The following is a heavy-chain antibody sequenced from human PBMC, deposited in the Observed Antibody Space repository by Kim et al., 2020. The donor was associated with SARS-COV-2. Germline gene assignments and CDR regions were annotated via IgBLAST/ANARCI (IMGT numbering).Heavy chain of an antibody. J-gene: IGHJ4*02. V-gene: IGHV1-18*04. CDR2: ISAYNGNT. CDR1: GYTFTSYG. Sequence: ASVKVSCKASGYTFTSYGISWVRQAPGQGLEWMGWISAYNGNTNYAQKLQGRVTMTTDTSTSTAYMELSSLRSDDTAVYYCARSPVLYYDSSGYYEPYFDYWGQGTLVTVSS. D-gene: IGHD3-22*01. CDR3: ARSPVLYYDSSGYYEPYFDY.